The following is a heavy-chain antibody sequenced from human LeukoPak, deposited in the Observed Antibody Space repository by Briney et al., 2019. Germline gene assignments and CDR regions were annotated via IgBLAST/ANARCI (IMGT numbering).Heavy chain of an antibody. D-gene: IGHD1-14*01. J-gene: IGHJ3*02. V-gene: IGHV3-74*01. CDR3: AKDKTGGAFDI. Sequence: GGSLRLSCAASGFTFSSYWMHWVRQAPGKGLVWVSRINSDGSSTSYADSVKGRFTISRDNAKNTLYLQMNSLRAEDTAVYYCAKDKTGGAFDIWGQGTMVTVSS. CDR2: INSDGSST. CDR1: GFTFSSYW.